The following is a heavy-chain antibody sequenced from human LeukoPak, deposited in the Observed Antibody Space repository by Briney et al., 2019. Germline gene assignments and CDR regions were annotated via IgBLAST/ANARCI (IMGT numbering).Heavy chain of an antibody. CDR2: IKQDGSEK. CDR3: ARDGVKWELLGY. J-gene: IGHJ4*02. D-gene: IGHD1-26*01. V-gene: IGHV3-7*01. Sequence: GGSLRLSCAASGFTFSSYWMSWVRQAPGKGLEWVSNIKQDGSEKYYVDSVKGRFTISRGNAKNSLYLQMNSLRAEDTAVYYCARDGVKWELLGYWGQGTLVTVSS. CDR1: GFTFSSYW.